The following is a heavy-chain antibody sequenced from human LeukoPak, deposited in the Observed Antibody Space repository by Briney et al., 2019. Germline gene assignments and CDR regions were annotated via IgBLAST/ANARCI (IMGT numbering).Heavy chain of an antibody. V-gene: IGHV3-23*01. J-gene: IGHJ4*02. CDR3: AKVSHFWSGYYPYYFDY. CDR1: GFTFSSYA. CDR2: ISGSGGST. Sequence: PGGSLRLSCAASGFTFSSYAMSWVRQAPGKGLEWVSAISGSGGSTYYADSVKGRFTISRDNSKNTLYLQMNSLRAEDTAVYYCAKVSHFWSGYYPYYFDYWGQGTLVTVSS. D-gene: IGHD3-3*02.